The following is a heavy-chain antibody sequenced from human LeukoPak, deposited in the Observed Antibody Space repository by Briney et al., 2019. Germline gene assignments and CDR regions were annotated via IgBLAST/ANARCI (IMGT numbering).Heavy chain of an antibody. CDR1: GGSISSGGYY. Sequence: PSETLSLTCTVSGGSISSGGYYWSWIRQHPGKGLEWIGYIYYSGSTYYNPSLKSRVTISVDTSKNQFSLKLSSVTAADTAVYYCARVLRDRYSSSWYWVDYWGQGTLVTASS. CDR3: ARVLRDRYSSSWYWVDY. CDR2: IYYSGST. V-gene: IGHV4-31*03. D-gene: IGHD6-13*01. J-gene: IGHJ4*02.